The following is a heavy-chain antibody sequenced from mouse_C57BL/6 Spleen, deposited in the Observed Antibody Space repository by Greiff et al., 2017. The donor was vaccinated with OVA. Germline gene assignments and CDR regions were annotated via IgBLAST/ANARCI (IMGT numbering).Heavy chain of an antibody. CDR2: ISDGGSYT. Sequence: EVKLVESGGGLVKPGGSLKLSCAASGFTFSSYAMSWVRQTPEKRLEWVATISDGGSYTYYPANVKGRFTISRDNAKNNLYLQMSHLKSEDTAMYYCARDYYGSSYYYAMDYWGQGTSVTVSS. CDR1: GFTFSSYA. CDR3: ARDYYGSSYYYAMDY. V-gene: IGHV5-4*01. D-gene: IGHD1-1*01. J-gene: IGHJ4*01.